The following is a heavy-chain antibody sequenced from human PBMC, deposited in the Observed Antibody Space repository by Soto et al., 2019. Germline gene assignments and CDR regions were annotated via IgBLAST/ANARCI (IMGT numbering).Heavy chain of an antibody. Sequence: QVQLVQSGAEVKKPGSSVKVSCKASGGNFSSYAISWVRQAPGQGLEWMGGIIPIFGTANYAQKFQGRVTITADETTSTAYMELGSLRSEDTAVYYCASAGMGRGVIIGMDVWGQGTTVTVSS. J-gene: IGHJ6*02. V-gene: IGHV1-69*01. CDR2: IIPIFGTA. D-gene: IGHD3-10*01. CDR1: GGNFSSYA. CDR3: ASAGMGRGVIIGMDV.